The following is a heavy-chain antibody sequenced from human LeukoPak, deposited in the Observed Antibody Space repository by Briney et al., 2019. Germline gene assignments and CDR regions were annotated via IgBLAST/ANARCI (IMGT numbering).Heavy chain of an antibody. V-gene: IGHV3-23*01. CDR1: GFTFTNYA. D-gene: IGHD1-26*01. CDR3: AKDRSIGTYYTFDH. Sequence: GGSLRLSCAASGFTFTNYAMTWVRQAPGKGLEWVSSISASGLTTYYADSVKGRFTVSRDNSKNSLYLQMSSLTAADTAVYYCAKDRSIGTYYTFDHWGQGTLVTVSS. J-gene: IGHJ4*02. CDR2: ISASGLTT.